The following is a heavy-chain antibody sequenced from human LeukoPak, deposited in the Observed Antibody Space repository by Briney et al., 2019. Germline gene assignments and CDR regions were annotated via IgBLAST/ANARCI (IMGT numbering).Heavy chain of an antibody. CDR2: ISGSGGST. CDR3: AKDFYDFWSGYFSIRVFYFDY. CDR1: GFTFSSYA. V-gene: IGHV3-23*01. J-gene: IGHJ4*02. Sequence: PGGSLRLSCAASGFTFSSYAMSWVRQAPGKGLEWVSAISGSGGSTYYADSVKGRFTISRDNSKNTLYLQMNSLRAEDTAVYYCAKDFYDFWSGYFSIRVFYFDYWGQGTLVTVSS. D-gene: IGHD3-3*01.